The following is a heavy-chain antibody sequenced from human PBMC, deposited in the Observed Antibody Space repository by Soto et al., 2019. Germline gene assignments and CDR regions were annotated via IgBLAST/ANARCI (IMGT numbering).Heavy chain of an antibody. CDR3: ASDPLDYGETPGRY. V-gene: IGHV1-69*02. D-gene: IGHD4-17*01. CDR2: IIPILGIA. Sequence: QVQLVQSGAEVKKPGSSVKVSCKASGGTFSSYTISWVRQATGQGLEWMGRIIPILGIANYAQKFQGRVTITADKSTSTSYMELSSLRPEDTAVYYSASDPLDYGETPGRYWGQGFLVTVSS. CDR1: GGTFSSYT. J-gene: IGHJ4*02.